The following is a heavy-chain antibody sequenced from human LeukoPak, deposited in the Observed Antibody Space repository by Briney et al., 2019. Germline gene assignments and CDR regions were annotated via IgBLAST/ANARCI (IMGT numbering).Heavy chain of an antibody. V-gene: IGHV4-59*08. J-gene: IGHJ4*02. Sequence: PSETLSLTCSVFGGSVSSYYWSWIRQPPGKGLEWIGYIYYSGSTNYNPSLKSRVTISVDTSKNQFSLKLSSVTAADTAVYYCARLNLSSDDYDYVWGSYRGFDYWGQGTLVTVSS. CDR1: GGSVSSYY. CDR2: IYYSGST. D-gene: IGHD3-16*02. CDR3: ARLNLSSDDYDYVWGSYRGFDY.